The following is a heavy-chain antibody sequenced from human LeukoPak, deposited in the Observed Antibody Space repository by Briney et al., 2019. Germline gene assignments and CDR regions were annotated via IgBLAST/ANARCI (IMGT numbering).Heavy chain of an antibody. D-gene: IGHD3-22*01. V-gene: IGHV4-4*07. J-gene: IGHJ5*02. CDR1: GGSISSYY. Sequence: SETLSLTCTVSGGSISSYYWSWIRQPAGKGLEWIGRIYTSGSTNYNPSLKSRVTMSVDTSKNQFSLKLSSVTAADTAVYYCARSSRDSSGYSDLDPWGQGILVTVSS. CDR2: IYTSGST. CDR3: ARSSRDSSGYSDLDP.